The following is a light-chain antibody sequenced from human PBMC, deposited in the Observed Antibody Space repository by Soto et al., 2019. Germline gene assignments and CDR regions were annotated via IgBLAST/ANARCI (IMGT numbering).Light chain of an antibody. Sequence: QSVLTQPPSASGAPGQRVTISCSGSSSNIGSNTVNWYQQLPGTAPKLLIHANNQRPSGVPDRFSGSKSGTSASLAISWLQSEEADYYCAAWDDSLNGYVFGTGTK. CDR2: ANN. J-gene: IGLJ1*01. V-gene: IGLV1-44*01. CDR1: SSNIGSNT. CDR3: AAWDDSLNGYV.